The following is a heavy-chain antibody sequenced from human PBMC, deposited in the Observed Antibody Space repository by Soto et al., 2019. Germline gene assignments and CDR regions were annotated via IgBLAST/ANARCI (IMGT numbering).Heavy chain of an antibody. J-gene: IGHJ5*02. Sequence: SETLSLTCGVSGYSISGGYHWAWIRQPPGKGLEWIASIFRTGATHYSPSLKSRDTISVDTPKNQFSLKLSSVTAADTAIYYCARARGADRPTWLEPWAPETQLDVSS. V-gene: IGHV4-38-2*01. CDR2: IFRTGAT. D-gene: IGHD3-10*01. CDR1: GYSISGGYH. CDR3: ARARGADRPTWLEP.